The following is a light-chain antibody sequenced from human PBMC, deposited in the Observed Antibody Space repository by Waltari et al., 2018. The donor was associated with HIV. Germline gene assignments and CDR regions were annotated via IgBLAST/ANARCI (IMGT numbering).Light chain of an antibody. CDR1: SSDVGSYNL. V-gene: IGLV2-23*02. J-gene: IGLJ3*02. CDR3: CSYAGSSTWV. CDR2: EVS. Sequence: QSALTQPASVPGSPGQSITIPCIGTSSDVGSYNLVSWYQLHPGKAPKLMIYEVSRRPSGVSNRFSGSKSGNTASLTISGLQAEDEADYYCCSYAGSSTWVFGGGTKLTVL.